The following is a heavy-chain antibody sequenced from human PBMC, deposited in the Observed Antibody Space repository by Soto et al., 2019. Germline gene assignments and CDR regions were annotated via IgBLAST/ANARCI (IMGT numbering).Heavy chain of an antibody. CDR2: IYYSGST. V-gene: IGHV4-39*07. CDR3: ARGTYNWFDP. J-gene: IGHJ5*02. CDR1: GGSIASSLYY. Sequence: SETLSLTCTVSGGSIASSLYYWGWVRQSPGKGLEWIESIYYSGSTHYNPSLKSRVTVSVDTSKNQFSLKLTSVTAADTAVYYCARGTYNWFDPWGQGTLVTVSS.